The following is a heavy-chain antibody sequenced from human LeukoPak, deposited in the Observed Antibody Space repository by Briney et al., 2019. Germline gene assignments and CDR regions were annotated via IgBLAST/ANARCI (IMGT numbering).Heavy chain of an antibody. CDR1: GFSFISYA. V-gene: IGHV3-23*01. CDR2: ISGSGGST. D-gene: IGHD3-9*01. Sequence: GRSLRPSCAASGFSFISYAMSWVRQAPGKGLEWVSAISGSGGSTYYADSVKGRFTISRDNSKNTLYLQMDSLRAEDTAVYYCAKRNHYDILTGYLDGDAFDIWGQGTMVTVSS. J-gene: IGHJ3*02. CDR3: AKRNHYDILTGYLDGDAFDI.